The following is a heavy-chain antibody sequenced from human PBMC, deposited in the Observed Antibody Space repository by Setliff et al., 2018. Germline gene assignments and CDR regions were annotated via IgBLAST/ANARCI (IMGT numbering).Heavy chain of an antibody. CDR1: GYTFTGYY. J-gene: IGHJ4*02. CDR2: INPNSGGT. V-gene: IGHV1-2*04. CDR3: ARDPHFDS. Sequence: ASVKVSCKASGYTFTGYYMHWVRQAPGQGLEWMGWINPNSGGTNYAQKFQGWVTMTRDTSISTAYMELNSLRAEDTAVYYCARDPHFDSWGQGTLVTVSS.